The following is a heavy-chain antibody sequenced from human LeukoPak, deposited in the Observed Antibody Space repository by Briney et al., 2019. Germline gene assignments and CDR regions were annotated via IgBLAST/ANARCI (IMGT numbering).Heavy chain of an antibody. Sequence: SSYGMHWIRPPPGKGLEWIGSIYDSGSTYYNPSLKSRVTISVDTSKNQFSLKLNSVTAADTAVYYCARHYGPWGQGTLVTVSS. J-gene: IGHJ5*02. D-gene: IGHD3-10*01. CDR2: IYDSGST. V-gene: IGHV4-39*01. CDR3: ARHYGP. CDR1: SSYG.